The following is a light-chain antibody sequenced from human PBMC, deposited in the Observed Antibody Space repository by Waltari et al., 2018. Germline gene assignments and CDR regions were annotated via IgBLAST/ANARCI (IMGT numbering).Light chain of an antibody. J-gene: IGLJ1*01. CDR3: QSYDSTLSGSAYV. V-gene: IGLV1-40*01. Sequence: QSVLTQPPSVSGAPGQRLTISCTGSSTNIRAGSDVNWFQQLPGTAPKLLIYVNNNRPSGVPDRFSGSKSGTSASLAITGLQAEDEADYYCQSYDSTLSGSAYVFGTGTKVTVL. CDR1: STNIRAGSD. CDR2: VNN.